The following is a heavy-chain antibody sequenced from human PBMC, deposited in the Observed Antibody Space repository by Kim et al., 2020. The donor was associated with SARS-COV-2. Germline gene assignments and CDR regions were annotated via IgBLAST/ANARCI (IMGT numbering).Heavy chain of an antibody. D-gene: IGHD6-19*01. CDR1: GGSISSYY. V-gene: IGHV4-59*01. CDR2: IYYSGST. Sequence: SETLSPTCTVSGGSISSYYWSWIRQPPGKGLEWIGYIYYSGSTNYNPSLKSRVTISVDTSKNQFSLKLSSVTAADTAVYYCARDRGSSGWVDYWGQGTLV. CDR3: ARDRGSSGWVDY. J-gene: IGHJ4*02.